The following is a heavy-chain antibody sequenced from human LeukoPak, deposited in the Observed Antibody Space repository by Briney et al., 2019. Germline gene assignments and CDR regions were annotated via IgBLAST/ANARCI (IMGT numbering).Heavy chain of an antibody. J-gene: IGHJ4*02. CDR2: IYPGDSDT. CDR3: ARPDTVTPNYFDY. CDR1: GYSFTSYW. D-gene: IGHD4-17*01. V-gene: IGHV5-51*01. Sequence: GESLQISCKGSGYSFTSYWIGWVRQMPGKGLEWMGIIYPGDSDTRYSPSFQGQVTISADKSISTAHLQWSSLKASDTAMYYCARPDTVTPNYFDYWGQGTLVTVSS.